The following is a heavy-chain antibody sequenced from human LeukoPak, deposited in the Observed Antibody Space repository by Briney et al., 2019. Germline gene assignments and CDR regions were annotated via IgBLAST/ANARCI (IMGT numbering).Heavy chain of an antibody. Sequence: DSVKGRFTISRDNAKNSLYLQMNSLRAEDTAVYYCARDIDDILTGYAFDIWGQGTMVTVSS. V-gene: IGHV3-7*04. J-gene: IGHJ3*02. CDR3: ARDIDDILTGYAFDI. D-gene: IGHD3-9*01.